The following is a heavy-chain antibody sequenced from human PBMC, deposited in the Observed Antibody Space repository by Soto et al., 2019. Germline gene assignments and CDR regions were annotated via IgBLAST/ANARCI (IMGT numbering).Heavy chain of an antibody. V-gene: IGHV1-69*01. Sequence: VQLVQSGAEVKQPGSSVKVSCKASGGTFSSYTVTWVRQAPGQGLEWMGGVVPIVCTTDYSQNFQGRPTITADESANTGYMELSSLTSVDTARYYCAIGSTYSGEFEFWGQGTLVTVSS. CDR1: GGTFSSYT. D-gene: IGHD1-26*01. CDR2: VVPIVCTT. CDR3: AIGSTYSGEFEF. J-gene: IGHJ4*02.